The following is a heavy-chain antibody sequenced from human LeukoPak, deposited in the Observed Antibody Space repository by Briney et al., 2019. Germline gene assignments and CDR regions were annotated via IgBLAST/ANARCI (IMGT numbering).Heavy chain of an antibody. Sequence: ASVKVSCKASGYTFTSYGISWVRQAPGQGLEWMGWISAYNGNTNYAQKLQGRVTMTTDTSTSTAYMELRSLRSDDTAVYYCARSIPHFSEWLLSPYYFDYWGQGTLVTVSS. CDR2: ISAYNGNT. D-gene: IGHD3-3*01. CDR3: ARSIPHFSEWLLSPYYFDY. V-gene: IGHV1-18*01. CDR1: GYTFTSYG. J-gene: IGHJ4*02.